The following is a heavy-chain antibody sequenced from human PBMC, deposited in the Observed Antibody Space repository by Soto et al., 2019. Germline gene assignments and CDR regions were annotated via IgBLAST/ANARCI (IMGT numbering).Heavy chain of an antibody. V-gene: IGHV4-61*01. CDR3: ARASIAAAGIHY. Sequence: QVQLQESGPGLVKPSETLSLTCTVSGGSVSSGSYYWSWIRQPPGKGLEWIGYIYYSGSTNYNPSLKSRVTTSVDTSKNQFSLKLSSVTVADTAVYYCARASIAAAGIHYWGQGTLVTVSS. J-gene: IGHJ4*02. CDR1: GGSVSSGSYY. CDR2: IYYSGST. D-gene: IGHD6-13*01.